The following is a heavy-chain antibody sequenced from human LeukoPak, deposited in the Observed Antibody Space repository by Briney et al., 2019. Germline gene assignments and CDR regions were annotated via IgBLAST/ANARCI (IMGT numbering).Heavy chain of an antibody. J-gene: IGHJ3*02. Sequence: PSETLSLTCTVSGGSISSGGYYWSWIRQPPGKGLEWIGYIYHSGSTYYNPSLKSRVTISVDRSKNQFSLKLSSVTAADTAVYYCARSGPQSINDYGGNSDAFDIWGQGTMVTVSS. CDR3: ARSGPQSINDYGGNSDAFDI. D-gene: IGHD4-23*01. V-gene: IGHV4-30-2*01. CDR1: GGSISSGGYY. CDR2: IYHSGST.